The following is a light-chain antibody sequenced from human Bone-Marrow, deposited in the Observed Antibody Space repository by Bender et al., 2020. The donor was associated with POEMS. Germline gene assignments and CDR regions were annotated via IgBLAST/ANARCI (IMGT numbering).Light chain of an antibody. CDR1: IPNIGAGFG. J-gene: IGLJ3*02. CDR3: QAYDSELNGWM. V-gene: IGLV1-40*01. CDR2: ANI. Sequence: QSVLTQPPSVSGAPGQRVTISCTGSIPNIGAGFGVNWYQHLPGTAPKLLIYANINRPSEIPDRFSGSQSGTSASLAITGLQSEDEAAYFCQAYDSELNGWMFGGGTKLTVL.